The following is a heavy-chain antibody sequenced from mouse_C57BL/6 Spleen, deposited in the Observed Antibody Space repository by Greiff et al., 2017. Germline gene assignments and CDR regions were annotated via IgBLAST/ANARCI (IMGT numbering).Heavy chain of an antibody. D-gene: IGHD1-1*01. CDR3: ARHGSSYYFDY. CDR1: GFTFSSYG. V-gene: IGHV5-6*02. CDR2: ISSGGSYT. J-gene: IGHJ2*01. Sequence: EVKLEESGGDLVKPGGSLKLSCAASGFTFSSYGMSWVRQTPDKRLEWVATISSGGSYTYYPDSVKGRFTISRDNAKNTLYLQMSSLKSEDTAMYYCARHGSSYYFDYWGQGTTLTVSS.